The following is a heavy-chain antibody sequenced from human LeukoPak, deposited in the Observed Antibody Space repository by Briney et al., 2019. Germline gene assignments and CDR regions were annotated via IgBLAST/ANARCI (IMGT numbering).Heavy chain of an antibody. CDR2: ISAYNGNT. V-gene: IGHV1-18*01. Sequence: GASVKVSCKASGYTFTSYGISWVRQAPGQGLEWMGWISAYNGNTNYAQKLQGRVTITTDTSTSTAYMDLMSLRSDDTAVYYCARGDCGGDCHQIDYWGQGTLFTVSS. D-gene: IGHD2-21*02. J-gene: IGHJ4*02. CDR1: GYTFTSYG. CDR3: ARGDCGGDCHQIDY.